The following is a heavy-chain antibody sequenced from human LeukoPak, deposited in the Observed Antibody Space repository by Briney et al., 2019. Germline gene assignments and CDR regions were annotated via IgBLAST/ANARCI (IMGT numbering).Heavy chain of an antibody. D-gene: IGHD4-11*01. Sequence: PGGSLRLSCAASGFTFSSYWMSWVRQAPGKGLEWVANIKEEGSGKYYVDSVKGRFTISRDNAKNSLYLQMNSLRADDTAVYYCARLPYSDSLHYWGQGTLVTVSS. CDR1: GFTFSSYW. CDR3: ARLPYSDSLHY. J-gene: IGHJ4*02. CDR2: IKEEGSGK. V-gene: IGHV3-7*05.